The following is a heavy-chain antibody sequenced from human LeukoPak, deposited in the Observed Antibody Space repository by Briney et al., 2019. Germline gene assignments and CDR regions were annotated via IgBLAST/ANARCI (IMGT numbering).Heavy chain of an antibody. V-gene: IGHV1-8*01. CDR3: ARGAPQEYCSGGSCPYFDY. CDR1: GYTFTSCD. J-gene: IGHJ4*02. D-gene: IGHD2-15*01. Sequence: ASVRVACKASGYTFTSCDFNWVRQATGQGLEWMGWMNPNSGNTGYAQKFQGRVTMTRNTSISTAYMEVSSLRSEGTAVYYCARGAPQEYCSGGSCPYFDYWGQGTLVTVSS. CDR2: MNPNSGNT.